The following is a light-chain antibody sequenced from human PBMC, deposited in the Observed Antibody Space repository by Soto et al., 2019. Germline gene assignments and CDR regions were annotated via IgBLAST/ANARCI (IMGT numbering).Light chain of an antibody. CDR3: QQYNNYWT. J-gene: IGKJ1*01. V-gene: IGKV1-5*01. CDR1: QTVSTW. CDR2: DAS. Sequence: DIQMTQSPSTLSASVGDRVTITCRASQTVSTWLAWYQQKPGKAPKLLIYDASILDGGGPARFSGSGSGTQFTLTISSLQPDDFATYDCQQYNNYWTFGQGTKVEIK.